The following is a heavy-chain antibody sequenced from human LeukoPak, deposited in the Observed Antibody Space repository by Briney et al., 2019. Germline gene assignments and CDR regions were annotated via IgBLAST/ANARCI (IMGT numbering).Heavy chain of an antibody. V-gene: IGHV3-30*03. CDR3: ARSGYYDSSGYYYNDY. CDR2: ISYDGSNK. Sequence: GGSLRLSCAASGFTFSNYWMSWVRQAPGKGLEWVAVISYDGSNKYYADSVKGRFTISRDNAKNSLYLQMNSLRAEDTAVYYCARSGYYDSSGYYYNDYWGQGTLVTVSS. J-gene: IGHJ4*02. CDR1: GFTFSNYW. D-gene: IGHD3-22*01.